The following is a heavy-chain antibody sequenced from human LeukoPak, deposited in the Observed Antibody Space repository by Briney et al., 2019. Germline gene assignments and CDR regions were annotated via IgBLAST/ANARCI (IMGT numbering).Heavy chain of an antibody. V-gene: IGHV3-74*01. CDR3: ARVLGVTRYFDY. Sequence: GGSLRLSCAASGFTFSSYWMHWVRQAPGKGLVWVSHINTDGSSTTYADSVKGRLTISRDNAKNSLYLQMNSLRAEDTAVYYCARVLGVTRYFDYWGQGNLVTVSS. D-gene: IGHD4-23*01. CDR2: INTDGSST. CDR1: GFTFSSYW. J-gene: IGHJ4*02.